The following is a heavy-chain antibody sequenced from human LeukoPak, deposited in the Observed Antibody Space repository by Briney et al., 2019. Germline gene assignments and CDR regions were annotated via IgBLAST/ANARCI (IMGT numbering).Heavy chain of an antibody. J-gene: IGHJ4*02. CDR2: INHSGST. D-gene: IGHD3-3*01. Sequence: SETLSLTCAVYGGSFSGYYWSWIRQPPGKGLEWIGEINHSGSTNYNPSLKSRVTISVDTSKNRFSLKLSSVTAADTAVYYCARAAINYDFWSGYVCYFDYWGQGTLVTVSS. CDR3: ARAAINYDFWSGYVCYFDY. CDR1: GGSFSGYY. V-gene: IGHV4-34*01.